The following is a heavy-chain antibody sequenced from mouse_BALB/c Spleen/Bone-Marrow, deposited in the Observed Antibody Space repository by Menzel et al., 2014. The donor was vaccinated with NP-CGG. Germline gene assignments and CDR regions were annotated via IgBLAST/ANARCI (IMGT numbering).Heavy chain of an antibody. Sequence: VQLKQSGPELMKPGASVKISCEASGYSFTSYYIHWVKQNHGKSLEWIGYIDPFNGVTIYNQKFKGKATLTAVKSSSTAYMHLSSLTSEDSAVYYCARRVITTGPGFAYWGQGTLVTVSA. D-gene: IGHD2-4*01. J-gene: IGHJ3*01. CDR1: GYSFTSYY. CDR2: IDPFNGVT. CDR3: ARRVITTGPGFAY. V-gene: IGHV1-28*01.